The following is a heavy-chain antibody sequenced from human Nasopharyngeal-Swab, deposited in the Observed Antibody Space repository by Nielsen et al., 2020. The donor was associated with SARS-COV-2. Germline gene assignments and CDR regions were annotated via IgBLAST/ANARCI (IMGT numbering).Heavy chain of an antibody. V-gene: IGHV3-30*03. Sequence: GESLKISCAASGFTFSSYGMHWVRQAPGKGLEWVAVISYDGSNKYYADSVKGRFTISRDNSKNTLYLQMSSLRAEDTAVYYCARVLDIVVVPAALARTPPDYWGQGTLVTVSS. CDR1: GFTFSSYG. J-gene: IGHJ4*02. CDR3: ARVLDIVVVPAALARTPPDY. D-gene: IGHD2-2*03. CDR2: ISYDGSNK.